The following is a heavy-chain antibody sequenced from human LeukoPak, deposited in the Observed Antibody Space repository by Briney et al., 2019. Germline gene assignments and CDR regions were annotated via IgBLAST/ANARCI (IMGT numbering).Heavy chain of an antibody. CDR3: ARGLLNSGLHPFDY. V-gene: IGHV4-59*01. CDR1: GGSMSSYY. J-gene: IGHJ4*02. Sequence: NPSETLSLTCTVSGGSMSSYYWSWIRQPPGKGLEWIGSTYYSGSTNYNPSLKSRVTISVDTSKNQFPLRLSSVTAADTAVYYCARGLLNSGLHPFDYWGQGTLVTVSS. D-gene: IGHD5-12*01. CDR2: TYYSGST.